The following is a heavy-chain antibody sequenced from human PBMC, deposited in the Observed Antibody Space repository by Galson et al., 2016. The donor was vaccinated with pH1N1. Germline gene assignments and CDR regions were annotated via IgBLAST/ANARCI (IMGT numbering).Heavy chain of an antibody. CDR3: AREDLVVGEGWDSGLDA. D-gene: IGHD2-21*01. CDR2: VHYSGNT. J-gene: IGHJ6*02. Sequence: SLTCTVSGGSIRSDGNYWSWVRQVPGKGLEWIGYVHYSGNTNYNPSLKSRVFISVDTSMNQSYLRLSSVTAADTAVYYCAREDLVVGEGWDSGLDAWGQGATVTVSS. V-gene: IGHV4-31*03. CDR1: GGSIRSDGNY.